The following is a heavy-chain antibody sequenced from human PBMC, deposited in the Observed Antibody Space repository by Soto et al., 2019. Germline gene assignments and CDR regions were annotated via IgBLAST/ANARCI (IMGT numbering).Heavy chain of an antibody. J-gene: IGHJ3*02. V-gene: IGHV3-48*01. CDR3: ARVGAGRYDAFDI. CDR1: GFTFSSFN. CDR2: IGGGSSTI. D-gene: IGHD2-15*01. Sequence: GGSLRLSCAASGFTFSSFNMNWVRQAPGKGLEWVSYIGGGSSTIYYADSVKGRFTISRDNAKNSLFLQMNSLRAEDTAVYYCARVGAGRYDAFDIWGQGTMVTVSS.